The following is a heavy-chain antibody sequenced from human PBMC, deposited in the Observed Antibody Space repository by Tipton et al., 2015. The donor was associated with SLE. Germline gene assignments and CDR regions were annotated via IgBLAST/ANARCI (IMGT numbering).Heavy chain of an antibody. CDR2: IYYSGST. J-gene: IGHJ3*02. Sequence: TLSLTCTVSGGSISSYYWSWIRQPPGKGLEWIGYIYYSGSTNYNPSLKSRVTISVDTSKNQFSLKLSSVTAADTAVYYCARGSCGTDAFDIWGQGTMVTVSS. V-gene: IGHV4-59*01. CDR3: ARGSCGTDAFDI. D-gene: IGHD2-15*01. CDR1: GGSISSYY.